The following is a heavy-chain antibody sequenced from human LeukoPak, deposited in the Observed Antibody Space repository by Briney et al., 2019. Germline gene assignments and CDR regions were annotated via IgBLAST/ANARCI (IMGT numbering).Heavy chain of an antibody. CDR1: GFTVSSHY. CDR3: AGGFSVDGGGYFDY. D-gene: IGHD2/OR15-2a*01. V-gene: IGHV3-53*01. Sequence: GGSLRLSCAASGFTVSSHYMSWVRQAPGKGLEWVSVIYSGGSTYYADSVKGRFTTSRDNSENTLYLQMNSLRAEDTAVYYFAGGFSVDGGGYFDYRGQGTLVTVYS. J-gene: IGHJ4*02. CDR2: IYSGGST.